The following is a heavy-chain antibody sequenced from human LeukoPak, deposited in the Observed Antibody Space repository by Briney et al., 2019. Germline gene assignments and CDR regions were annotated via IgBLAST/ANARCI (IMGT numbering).Heavy chain of an antibody. CDR2: ISGSSRHK. Sequence: GGSLRLSCAASGFTFSSYTMNWVRQAPGKGLEWVSSISGSSRHKYYADSVKGRFTISRDNAKNSLYLQMNSLRAEDTAVYYCGRTANFAAGYYIDYWGQGTLVTVSS. CDR1: GFTFSSYT. J-gene: IGHJ4*02. D-gene: IGHD6-13*01. CDR3: GRTANFAAGYYIDY. V-gene: IGHV3-21*01.